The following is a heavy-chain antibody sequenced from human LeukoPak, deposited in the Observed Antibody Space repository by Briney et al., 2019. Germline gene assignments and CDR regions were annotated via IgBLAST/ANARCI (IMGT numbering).Heavy chain of an antibody. J-gene: IGHJ4*02. CDR1: GGSISSSSYS. CDR3: ARERHDYGGNHDY. Sequence: PSETLSLTCTVSGGSISSSSYSWSWIRQPPGKGLEWIGEINHSGSTNYNPSLKSRATISVDTSKNQFSLKLSSVTAADTAVYYCARERHDYGGNHDYWGQGTLVTVSS. V-gene: IGHV4-39*07. D-gene: IGHD4-23*01. CDR2: INHSGST.